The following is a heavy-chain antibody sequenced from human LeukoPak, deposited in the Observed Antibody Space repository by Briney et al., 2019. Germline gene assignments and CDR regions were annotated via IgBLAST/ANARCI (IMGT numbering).Heavy chain of an antibody. V-gene: IGHV4-30-2*01. Sequence: SQTLSLTCAVSGGSISSGGYSWSWIRQPPGKGLEWIGYIYHSGSTNYNPSLKSRVTISVDKSKNQFSLKMSSVSAADTAVYYCARELQYSSGRRIDYWGQGTLVTVSS. CDR2: IYHSGST. CDR3: ARELQYSSGRRIDY. J-gene: IGHJ4*02. CDR1: GGSISSGGYS. D-gene: IGHD6-19*01.